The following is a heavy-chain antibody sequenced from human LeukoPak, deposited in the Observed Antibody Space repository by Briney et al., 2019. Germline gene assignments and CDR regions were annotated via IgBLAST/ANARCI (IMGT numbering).Heavy chain of an antibody. CDR3: ARGRIQLWYFDY. V-gene: IGHV3-21*01. Sequence: GGSLRLSCTASGFTFSSYSMNWVRQAPGKGLEWVSSISGSTSYIYYADSLKGRFTISRDNAKNSVYLQIDSLRAEDTAVYYCARGRIQLWYFDYWGQGTLVTVSS. D-gene: IGHD5-18*01. J-gene: IGHJ4*02. CDR1: GFTFSSYS. CDR2: ISGSTSYI.